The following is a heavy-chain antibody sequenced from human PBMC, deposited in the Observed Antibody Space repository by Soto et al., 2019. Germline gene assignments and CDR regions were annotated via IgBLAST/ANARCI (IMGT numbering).Heavy chain of an antibody. CDR1: GFPFSSYA. J-gene: IGHJ4*02. Sequence: GGSLRLSCSASGFPFSSYALHWVRQAPGKGLEYVSAISSNGGSTYYADSVKGRFTISRDNSKNTLYLQISSLRAEDTAVYYCVKAFTGQWLNKKGFDYWGQGTLVTVSS. V-gene: IGHV3-64D*08. CDR2: ISSNGGST. CDR3: VKAFTGQWLNKKGFDY. D-gene: IGHD6-19*01.